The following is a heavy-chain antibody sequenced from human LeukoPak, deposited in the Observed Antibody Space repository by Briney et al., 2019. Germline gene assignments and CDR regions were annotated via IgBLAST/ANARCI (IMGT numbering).Heavy chain of an antibody. CDR1: GFTLSSYA. D-gene: IGHD6-6*01. Sequence: PGGSLRLSCTASGFTLSSYAMSWVRQAPGKGLEWVSGFSGSGGKTYYADSVKGRFTISRDNSKNTLYLQMNSLRAEDTAVYFCAKDRYSSSSGYFDYWGQGTLVTVSS. CDR3: AKDRYSSSSGYFDY. J-gene: IGHJ4*02. CDR2: FSGSGGKT. V-gene: IGHV3-23*01.